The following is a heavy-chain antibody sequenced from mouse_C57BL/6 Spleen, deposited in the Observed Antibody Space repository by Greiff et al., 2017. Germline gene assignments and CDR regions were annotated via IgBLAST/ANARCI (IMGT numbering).Heavy chain of an antibody. Sequence: QVQLKESGAELVKPGASVKLSCKASGYTFTEYTIHWVKQRSGQGLEWIGWFYPGSGSIKYNEKFKDKATLTADKSSSTVYMELSRLTSEDSAVYFCARHEDYDGGDYYAMDYWGQGTSVTVSS. CDR2: FYPGSGSI. J-gene: IGHJ4*01. V-gene: IGHV1-62-2*01. CDR3: ARHEDYDGGDYYAMDY. CDR1: GYTFTEYT. D-gene: IGHD2-12*01.